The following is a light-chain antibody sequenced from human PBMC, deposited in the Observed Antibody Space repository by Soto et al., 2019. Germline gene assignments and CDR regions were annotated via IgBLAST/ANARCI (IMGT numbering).Light chain of an antibody. Sequence: EIVLTQSPDTLSLSPGEKATLSCRASQSINSNYLAWHQQKPGQAPRLLIYGASSSATGIPDRFSGSGSGTDFTRTISRLEPEDFAVDYCQQYHSVPNTFDPGTKVDI. CDR1: QSINSNY. CDR2: GAS. V-gene: IGKV3-20*01. CDR3: QQYHSVPNT. J-gene: IGKJ3*01.